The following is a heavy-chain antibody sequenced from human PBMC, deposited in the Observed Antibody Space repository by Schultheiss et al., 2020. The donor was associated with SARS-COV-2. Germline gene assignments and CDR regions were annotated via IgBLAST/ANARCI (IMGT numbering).Heavy chain of an antibody. J-gene: IGHJ3*02. CDR3: ARETFDDAFDI. V-gene: IGHV3-30*07. CDR2: ITYDGGDT. CDR1: GFTFSSYV. Sequence: GGSLRLSCAASGFTFSSYVMHWVRQAPGKGLEWVAVITYDGGDTYSADSVKGRFTISRDNPRNTVYLQMNSLRAEDTAVYYCARETFDDAFDIWGQGTMVTVSS.